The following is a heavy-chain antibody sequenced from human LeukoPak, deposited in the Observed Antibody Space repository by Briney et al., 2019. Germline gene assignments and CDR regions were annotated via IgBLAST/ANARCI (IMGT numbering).Heavy chain of an antibody. J-gene: IGHJ5*02. V-gene: IGHV1-3*01. CDR2: INAANGNT. CDR3: ARGAPIRVAVAATFDP. D-gene: IGHD6-19*01. Sequence: GASVKVSCKTSGFTFTTYTMHWVRQAPGQRLEWMGWINAANGNTQYSQKFQGRVTITRDTSASTAYMELSSLRSEDTAVYYCARGAPIRVAVAATFDPWGQRTLVTVPS. CDR1: GFTFTTYT.